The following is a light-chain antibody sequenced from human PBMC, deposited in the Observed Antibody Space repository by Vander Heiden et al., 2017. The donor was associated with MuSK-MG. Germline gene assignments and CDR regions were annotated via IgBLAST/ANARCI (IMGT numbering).Light chain of an antibody. J-gene: IGLJ2*01. CDR1: SSDVVGYNY. V-gene: IGLV2-14*01. CDR2: DVS. CDR3: SSYTGSSHVV. Sequence: QSALTQPASVSGSPGQPIPISCTGPSSDVVGYNYVSWYQQHPGKAPKLMIYDVSNRHSGVSNRCSGSKSGNTASVTISGLQAEDEADYYCSSYTGSSHVVFGGGNKLTVL.